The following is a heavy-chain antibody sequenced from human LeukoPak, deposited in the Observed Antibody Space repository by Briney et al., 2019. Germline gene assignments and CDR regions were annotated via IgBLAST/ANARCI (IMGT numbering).Heavy chain of an antibody. J-gene: IGHJ3*02. CDR3: ARDSGSSFHVFDI. V-gene: IGHV4-59*01. Sequence: SETLSLTCTVSGGSICVYYWSWIRQPPGKGLEWIGYIFYTGSTNYNPSLQGRVTISVDTSKNQFSLKLYSVTAADTAVYYCARDSGSSFHVFDIWGQGTMFTVSS. CDR1: GGSICVYY. CDR2: IFYTGST. D-gene: IGHD1-26*01.